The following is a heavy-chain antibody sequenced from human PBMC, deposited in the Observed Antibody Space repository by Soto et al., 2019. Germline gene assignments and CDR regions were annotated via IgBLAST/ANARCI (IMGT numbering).Heavy chain of an antibody. D-gene: IGHD6-6*01. Sequence: QVQLVQSGAEVKKPGASVKVSCKALGYTFTSYYMHWVRQAPGQGLEWMGRINPSGGSTSYAQKFQGRVTLTRHTSTSTVYIELSSLRSEDTAVYSFARGEYSNSPLHLEYWGQGTLVSVSS. V-gene: IGHV1-46*01. CDR2: INPSGGST. CDR3: ARGEYSNSPLHLEY. CDR1: GYTFTSYY. J-gene: IGHJ4*02.